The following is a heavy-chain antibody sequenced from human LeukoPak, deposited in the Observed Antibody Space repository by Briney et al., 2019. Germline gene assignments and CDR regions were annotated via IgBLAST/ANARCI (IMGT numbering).Heavy chain of an antibody. V-gene: IGHV1-46*01. CDR3: ARVDVIDDDVDIVDLAFAY. Sequence: GASVKVSCKASGYTFIRYYMHWVRQAPGQGLEWMGTINLGGGSTTYAQKFQGRVTITADKSTSTAYMELSSLRSEDTAVYYCARVDVIDDDVDIVDLAFAYWGQGTLVTVSS. CDR2: INLGGGST. D-gene: IGHD5-12*01. CDR1: GYTFIRYY. J-gene: IGHJ4*02.